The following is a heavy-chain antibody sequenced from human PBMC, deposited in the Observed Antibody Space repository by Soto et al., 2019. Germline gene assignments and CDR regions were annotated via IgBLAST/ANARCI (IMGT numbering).Heavy chain of an antibody. V-gene: IGHV1-24*01. D-gene: IGHD6-13*01. Sequence: GASVKVSCKVSGYTLTELSMHWVRQAPGKGLEWMGGFDPEDGETIYAQKFQGRVTMTGDTSTDTAYMELSSLNFEDTAVYYCATEFIAIRGRSPNWFDSWGQGTLVTVSS. CDR1: GYTLTELS. J-gene: IGHJ5*01. CDR3: ATEFIAIRGRSPNWFDS. CDR2: FDPEDGET.